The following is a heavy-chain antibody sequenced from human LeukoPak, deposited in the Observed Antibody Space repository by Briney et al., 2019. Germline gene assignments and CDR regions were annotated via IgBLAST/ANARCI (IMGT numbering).Heavy chain of an antibody. CDR2: INHSGST. D-gene: IGHD2-2*01. Sequence: SETLSLTCAVYGGSFSGYYWSWIRQPPGKGLEWIGEINHSGSTNYNPSLKSRVTISVDTSKNQFSLKLSSVTAADTAVYYCARAVGYCSSTSCFSDGMDVWGQGTTVTVSS. CDR3: ARAVGYCSSTSCFSDGMDV. CDR1: GGSFSGYY. J-gene: IGHJ6*02. V-gene: IGHV4-34*01.